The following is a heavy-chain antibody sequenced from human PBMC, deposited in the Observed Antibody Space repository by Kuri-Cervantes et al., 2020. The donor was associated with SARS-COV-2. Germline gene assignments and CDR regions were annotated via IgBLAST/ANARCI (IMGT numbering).Heavy chain of an antibody. D-gene: IGHD2-2*01. V-gene: IGHV3-11*06. CDR3: ARGGAYAYRGAFDI. Sequence: GESLKISCAASGFTFSDYYMSWIRQAPGKGLEWVSYISSSSSYTNYADSVKGRFTISRDNSKNTLHLQMNSLGAEDTAIYHCARGGAYAYRGAFDIWGQGTMVTVSS. CDR1: GFTFSDYY. J-gene: IGHJ3*02. CDR2: ISSSSSYT.